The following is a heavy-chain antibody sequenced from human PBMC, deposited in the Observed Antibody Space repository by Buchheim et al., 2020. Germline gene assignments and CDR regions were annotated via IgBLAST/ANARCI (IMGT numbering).Heavy chain of an antibody. Sequence: QVQLVQSGAEVKKPGASVKVSCKASGYTFTNYYMHWVRQAPGQGLEWMGTINPSGGSTSYAQKFQGRVTMTRDTSTSTIYMELSSLRSEDTAVYYCARNGGYYDSSGYSRGNWFDPWGQGTL. CDR1: GYTFTNYY. CDR2: INPSGGST. J-gene: IGHJ5*02. D-gene: IGHD3-22*01. V-gene: IGHV1-46*03. CDR3: ARNGGYYDSSGYSRGNWFDP.